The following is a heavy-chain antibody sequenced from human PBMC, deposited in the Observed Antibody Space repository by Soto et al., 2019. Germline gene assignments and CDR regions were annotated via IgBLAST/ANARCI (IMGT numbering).Heavy chain of an antibody. CDR2: IYSGGST. CDR3: ARGFLAAAYDY. J-gene: IGHJ4*02. CDR1: GFTVSSNY. Sequence: EVQLVETGGGLIQPGGSLRLSCAASGFTVSSNYMSWVRQAPGKGLEWVSVIYSGGSTYYANSVKGRFTISRDNSKNTLYLQMNSLRAEDTAVYYCARGFLAAAYDYWGQGTLVTVSS. V-gene: IGHV3-53*02. D-gene: IGHD6-13*01.